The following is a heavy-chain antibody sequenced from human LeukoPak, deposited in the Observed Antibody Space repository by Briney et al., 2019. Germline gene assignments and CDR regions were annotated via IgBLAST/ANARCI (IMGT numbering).Heavy chain of an antibody. CDR1: GFTFSSYD. CDR2: IGTAGDT. D-gene: IGHD5-24*01. J-gene: IGHJ4*02. V-gene: IGHV3-13*01. CDR3: AKDGDGNYFDY. Sequence: GGSLRLSCAASGFTFSSYDMHWVRQATGKGLEWVSAIGTAGDTYYPGSVKGRFTISRENAKNSLYLQMNSLRAGDTAVYYCAKDGDGNYFDYWGQGTLVTVSS.